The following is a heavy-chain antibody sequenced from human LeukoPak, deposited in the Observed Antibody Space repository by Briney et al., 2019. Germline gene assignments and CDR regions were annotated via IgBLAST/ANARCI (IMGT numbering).Heavy chain of an antibody. CDR2: IYHSGST. CDR3: ARSGKTHYFDY. V-gene: IGHV4-38-2*02. CDR1: GYSISSGYY. J-gene: IGHJ4*02. Sequence: PSETLSLTCTVSGYSISSGYYWGWIRQPPGKGLEWIGSIYHSGSTYYNPSLKSRVTISVDTSKNQFSLKLSSVTAADTAVYYCARSGKTHYFDYWGQGTLVTVSS. D-gene: IGHD6-25*01.